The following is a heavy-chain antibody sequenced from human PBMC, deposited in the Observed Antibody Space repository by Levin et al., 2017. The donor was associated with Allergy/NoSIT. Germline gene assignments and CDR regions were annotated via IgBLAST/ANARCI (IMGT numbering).Heavy chain of an antibody. Sequence: GESLKISCKASGYTFTTYGITWVRQAPGQGLEWMGWISADNGHTNYAQKLQGRVTMTTDTFTSTAYMELTSLRSDDTAVYYCAVKEDPVPQFSSGYYHGGPEYFQHWGQGTLVTVSS. V-gene: IGHV1-18*01. CDR1: GYTFTTYG. J-gene: IGHJ1*01. CDR2: ISADNGHT. D-gene: IGHD3-22*01. CDR3: AVKEDPVPQFSSGYYHGGPEYFQH.